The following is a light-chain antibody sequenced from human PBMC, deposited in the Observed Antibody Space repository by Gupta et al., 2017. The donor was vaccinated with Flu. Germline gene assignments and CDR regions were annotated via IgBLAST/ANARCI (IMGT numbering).Light chain of an antibody. CDR1: QSVLYSSNNKNY. V-gene: IGKV4-1*01. CDR2: WAS. J-gene: IGKJ1*01. Sequence: DIVMTQSPDSLAVSLGERATINCKSSQSVLYSSNNKNYLAWYQQKPGQPPKLLIYWASTRESGVPDRFSGSGSGTDFTLTISSLQAEEVAVYYCQQYDSTPLTFGQGTEVEIK. CDR3: QQYDSTPLT.